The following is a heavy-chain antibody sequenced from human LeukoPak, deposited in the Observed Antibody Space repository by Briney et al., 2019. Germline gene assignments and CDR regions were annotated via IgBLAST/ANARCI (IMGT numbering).Heavy chain of an antibody. CDR2: ISWNSGSI. Sequence: GGSLRLSCAASGFTFDDYAMHWVRQAPGKGLEWVSGISWNSGSIGYADSVKGRFTISRDNAKNSLYLQMNSLRAEDTALYYCAKDKDYYDSSAVFDYWGQGTLVTVSS. CDR1: GFTFDDYA. CDR3: AKDKDYYDSSAVFDY. V-gene: IGHV3-9*01. J-gene: IGHJ4*02. D-gene: IGHD3-22*01.